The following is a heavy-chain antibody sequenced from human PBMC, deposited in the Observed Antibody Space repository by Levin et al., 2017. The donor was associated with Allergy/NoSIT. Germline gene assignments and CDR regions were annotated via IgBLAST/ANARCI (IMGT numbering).Heavy chain of an antibody. V-gene: IGHV3-43*01. CDR2: ITLDGGGI. D-gene: IGHD1-1*01. CDR3: ASEKNAIFYS. J-gene: IGHJ4*02. Sequence: GGSLRLSCAASGFNFDEYTMHWVRQVPEKGLDWVSLITLDGGGIYYADSVKGRFTISRDNSRDSLTLQMDSLRVEDTALYYCASEKNAIFYSWGRGTLVTVSS. CDR1: GFNFDEYT.